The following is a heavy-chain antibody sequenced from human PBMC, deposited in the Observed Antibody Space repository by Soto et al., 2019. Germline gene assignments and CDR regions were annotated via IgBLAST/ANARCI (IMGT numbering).Heavy chain of an antibody. J-gene: IGHJ4*02. D-gene: IGHD5-12*01. CDR1: GYTFTNYY. CDR2: INPGGGST. V-gene: IGHV1-46*03. Sequence: ASVKVSCKASGYTFTNYYLHWVRQAPGQGLEWVAMINPGGGSTRYAQKFQGRITVTRDTSTSTVYMELSSLRSDDTAVYFCARDSGDGHPFDYWGQGTLVTVSS. CDR3: ARDSGDGHPFDY.